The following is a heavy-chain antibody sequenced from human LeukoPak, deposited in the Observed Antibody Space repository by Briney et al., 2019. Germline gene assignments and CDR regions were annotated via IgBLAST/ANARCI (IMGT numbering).Heavy chain of an antibody. CDR3: ARDVPFVHGG. V-gene: IGHV3-48*02. J-gene: IGHJ4*02. CDR1: GFTFSRYS. Sequence: TGGSLRLSCAASGFTFSRYSMNWVRQAPGKGLEWVSYISSSSSSSGNTKYYADSVKGRFTISRDNGKNSLYLHMNSLRDEDTAVYYWARDVPFVHGGGGQGTLVTVSS. D-gene: IGHD3-16*01. CDR2: ISSSSSSSGNTK.